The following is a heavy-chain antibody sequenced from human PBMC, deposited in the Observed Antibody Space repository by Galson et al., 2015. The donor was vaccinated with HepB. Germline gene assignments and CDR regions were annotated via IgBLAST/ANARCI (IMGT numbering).Heavy chain of an antibody. CDR3: VRTYYDILTGPIDFQN. Sequence: SLRLSCAGSGFTFRDHYMEWVRQAPGKGLEWVGRSSNKARSYTTAYAASVRGRFTISRDDSKNSLYLQMNRLKPEDTAVYYCVRTYYDILTGPIDFQNWGQGTLVTVSS. J-gene: IGHJ1*01. V-gene: IGHV3-72*01. CDR2: SSNKARSYTT. D-gene: IGHD3-9*01. CDR1: GFTFRDHY.